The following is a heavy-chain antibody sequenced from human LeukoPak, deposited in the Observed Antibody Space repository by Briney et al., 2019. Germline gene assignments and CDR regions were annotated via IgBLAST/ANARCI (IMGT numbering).Heavy chain of an antibody. D-gene: IGHD4-23*01. V-gene: IGHV5-51*01. CDR2: LYPGDSDT. Sequence: GESLKISRKGSGYSFTSYWIGWVRQMPGKGLEWMGILYPGDSDTRYSPSFQGQVTISADKSISTAYLQWSSLKASDTAMYYCARRERRWFFDYWGQGTLVTVSS. J-gene: IGHJ4*02. CDR3: ARRERRWFFDY. CDR1: GYSFTSYW.